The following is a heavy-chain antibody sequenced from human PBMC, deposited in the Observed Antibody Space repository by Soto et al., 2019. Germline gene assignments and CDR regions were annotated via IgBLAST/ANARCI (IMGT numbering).Heavy chain of an antibody. V-gene: IGHV6-1*01. D-gene: IGHD3-10*01. J-gene: IGHJ3*02. Sequence: SQTLSLTCAISGDSVSSNSAAWNWLRQSPSRGLEWLGRTYYRSKWYNDYVVSVKSRITINPDTSKNQFSLQLNSVTPEDTAVYYCARERGVLSEAFDIWGQGTVVTVSS. CDR1: GDSVSSNSAA. CDR2: TYYRSKWYN. CDR3: ARERGVLSEAFDI.